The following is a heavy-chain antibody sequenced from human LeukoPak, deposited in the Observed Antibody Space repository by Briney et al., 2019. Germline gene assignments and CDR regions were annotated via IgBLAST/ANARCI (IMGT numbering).Heavy chain of an antibody. V-gene: IGHV1-3*01. CDR3: ARLDSSGYYYFDY. Sequence: ASVKVSCKASGYTFTSYAMHWVRQAPGQRPEWMGWINAGNGNTKYSQKFQGRVTITRDTSASTAYMELSSLRSEDTAVYYCARLDSSGYYYFDYWGQGTLVTVSS. D-gene: IGHD6-19*01. CDR2: INAGNGNT. CDR1: GYTFTSYA. J-gene: IGHJ4*02.